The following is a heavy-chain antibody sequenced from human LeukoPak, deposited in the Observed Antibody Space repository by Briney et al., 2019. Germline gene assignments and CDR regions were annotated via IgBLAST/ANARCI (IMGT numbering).Heavy chain of an antibody. V-gene: IGHV3-49*04. Sequence: GGSLRLSCTASGFTFGDYAMSWVRQAPGKGLEWVSFIRSKAYGGTTEYAASVKGRFTISRDDSKSIAYLQMNSLKTKDTAVYYCTRVSLVAASVFFDYWGQGTLVTVSS. CDR3: TRVSLVAASVFFDY. CDR2: IRSKAYGGTT. J-gene: IGHJ4*02. CDR1: GFTFGDYA. D-gene: IGHD2-15*01.